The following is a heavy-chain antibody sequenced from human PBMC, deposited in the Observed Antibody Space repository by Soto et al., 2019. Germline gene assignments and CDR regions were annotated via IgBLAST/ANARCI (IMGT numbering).Heavy chain of an antibody. CDR1: GYTFTSYG. J-gene: IGHJ6*02. V-gene: IGHV1-18*01. CDR3: XXXXXXXXXXXXXXHYYGMDV. Sequence: QAQLVQSGVEVKKPGASVKVSCKASGYTFTSYGINWVRQAPGQGLEWLGWISPYNDDTKYEQKXXXXXXXXXXXXXXXXXXXXXXXXXXXXXXXXXXXXXXXXXXXXXXXHYYGMDVWGQGTTVTVSS. CDR2: ISPYNDDT.